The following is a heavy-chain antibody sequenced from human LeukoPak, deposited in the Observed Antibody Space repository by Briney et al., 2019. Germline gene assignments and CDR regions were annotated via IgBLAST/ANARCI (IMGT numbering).Heavy chain of an antibody. Sequence: GRSLRLSCAASGFTFSSYAMHWVRQAPGKGLEWVAVISHDGSNKYYADSVKGRFTISRDNSKNTLYLQMNSLRAEDSAVYYCARSSYYDFWSGFNPRYYYYMDVWGKGTTVTVSS. J-gene: IGHJ6*03. D-gene: IGHD3-3*01. CDR1: GFTFSSYA. V-gene: IGHV3-30-3*01. CDR2: ISHDGSNK. CDR3: ARSSYYDFWSGFNPRYYYYMDV.